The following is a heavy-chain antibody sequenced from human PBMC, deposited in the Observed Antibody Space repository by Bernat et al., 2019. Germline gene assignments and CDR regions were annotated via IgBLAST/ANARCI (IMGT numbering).Heavy chain of an antibody. CDR3: ARRYCSGGTCPNNWFDP. CDR1: GYSFTNYW. CDR2: IYPGDSET. Sequence: EVQLVQSGAEVKKPGESLKISCKGSGYSFTNYWLGWVRQMPGKGLEWMGIIYPGDSETRYSPSFQGPVTISADKSISTAYLQWSSLKASDTAMYYCARRYCSGGTCPNNWFDPWGQGTLVTGSS. V-gene: IGHV5-51*01. J-gene: IGHJ5*02. D-gene: IGHD2-15*01.